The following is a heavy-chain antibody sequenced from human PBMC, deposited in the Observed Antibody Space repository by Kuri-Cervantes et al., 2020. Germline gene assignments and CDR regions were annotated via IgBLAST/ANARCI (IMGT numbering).Heavy chain of an antibody. Sequence: SVKVSCKASGGTFSSYAISWVRQAPGQGLEWMGGIIPIFGTANYAQKFQGRVSMTRDTSTSTVYMELSGLRSEDTAVYYCASAVVAVTSWFDPWGQGTLVTVSS. J-gene: IGHJ5*02. V-gene: IGHV1-69*05. CDR2: IIPIFGTA. CDR1: GGTFSSYA. D-gene: IGHD2-15*01. CDR3: ASAVVAVTSWFDP.